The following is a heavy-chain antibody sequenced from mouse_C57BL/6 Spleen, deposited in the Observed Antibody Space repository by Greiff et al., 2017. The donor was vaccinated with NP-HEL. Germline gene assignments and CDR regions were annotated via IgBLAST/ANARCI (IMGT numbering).Heavy chain of an antibody. J-gene: IGHJ2*01. CDR3: ASYSSGYGYFDY. D-gene: IGHD3-2*02. V-gene: IGHV1-55*01. Sequence: VQLQQPGAELVKPGASVKMSCKASGYTFTSYWITWVKQRPGQGLEWIGDIYPGSGSTNYNEKFKSKATLTVDTSSSTAYMQLSSLTSEDSAVYYCASYSSGYGYFDYWGQGTTLTVSS. CDR2: IYPGSGST. CDR1: GYTFTSYW.